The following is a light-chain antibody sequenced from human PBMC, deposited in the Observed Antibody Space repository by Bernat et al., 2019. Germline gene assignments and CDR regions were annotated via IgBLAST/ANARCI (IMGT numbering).Light chain of an antibody. CDR1: SSNIGSNA. Sequence: QSVLTQAPSVSGTPGQRVTISCSGSSSNIGSNAVNWYQQLPGTGPKLMIYDVRDRPSGISNRFSGSKSGNTASLTISGLLAEDEADYYCSSYTSSSTLVFGGGTRLTVL. CDR3: SSYTSSSTLV. CDR2: DVR. V-gene: IGLV1-44*01. J-gene: IGLJ3*02.